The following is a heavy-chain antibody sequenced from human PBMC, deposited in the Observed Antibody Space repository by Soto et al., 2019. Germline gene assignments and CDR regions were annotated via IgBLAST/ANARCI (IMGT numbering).Heavy chain of an antibody. CDR2: ISGSGGST. V-gene: IGHV3-23*01. J-gene: IGHJ4*02. D-gene: IGHD6-19*01. Sequence: GGSLRLSCAASGFIFNAYAMTWVRQAPGKGLEWASAISGSGGSTYYADSVKGRFTISRDNSKNTLFLQMNSLRADDTAVYYCAISPYSSGPGPFDYWGQGALVTVSS. CDR1: GFIFNAYA. CDR3: AISPYSSGPGPFDY.